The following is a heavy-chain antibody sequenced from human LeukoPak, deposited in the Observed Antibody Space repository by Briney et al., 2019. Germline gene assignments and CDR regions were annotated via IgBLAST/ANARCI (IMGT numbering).Heavy chain of an antibody. CDR2: IYYSGST. CDR1: GGSISSSSYY. Sequence: SETLSLTCTVSGGSISSSSYYWSWIRQPPGKGLEWIGYIYYSGSTYYNPSLKSRVTISVDTSKNQFSLKLSSVTAADTAVYYCARDSHYYNWNYGDAFDIWGQGTMVTVSS. D-gene: IGHD1-7*01. CDR3: ARDSHYYNWNYGDAFDI. V-gene: IGHV4-31*03. J-gene: IGHJ3*02.